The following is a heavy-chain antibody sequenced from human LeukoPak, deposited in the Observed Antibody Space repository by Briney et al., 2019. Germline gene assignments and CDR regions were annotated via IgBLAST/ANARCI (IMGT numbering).Heavy chain of an antibody. D-gene: IGHD2-15*01. CDR1: GGSISSSNW. Sequence: PSGTLSLTCAVSGGSISSSNWWSWVRQPPRKGLEWIGEIYHSGSTNYNPSLKSRVTISVDKSKNQFSLKLSSVTAADTAVYYCATECSGGSCYSNDYWGQGTLVTVSS. CDR2: IYHSGST. J-gene: IGHJ4*02. CDR3: ATECSGGSCYSNDY. V-gene: IGHV4-4*02.